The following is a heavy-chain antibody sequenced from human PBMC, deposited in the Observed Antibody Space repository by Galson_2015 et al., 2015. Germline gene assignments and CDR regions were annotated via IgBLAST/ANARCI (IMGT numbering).Heavy chain of an antibody. V-gene: IGHV4-59*01. J-gene: IGHJ4*02. CDR3: ARETRNSGWFED. CDR1: GGSISNYY. Sequence: ETLSLTCTVSGGSISNYYWSWIRPPPGKGLEWIGFIHYSGSTDYNASLKSRVTISVDTSTNQFSLKLGSMTAADTAVYYCARETRNSGWFEDWGQGTLVTVSS. CDR2: IHYSGST. D-gene: IGHD6-19*01.